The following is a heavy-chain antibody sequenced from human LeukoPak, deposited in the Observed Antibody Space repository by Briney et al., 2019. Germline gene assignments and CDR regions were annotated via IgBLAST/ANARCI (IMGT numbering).Heavy chain of an antibody. V-gene: IGHV3-21*01. Sequence: GGSLRLSCAASGFTFRTYNMNWVRQAPGKGLEWVSFISKTSTNIYYADSVKGRFTISRDNSKNTLYLQMNSLRAEDTAVYYCARPRFSSFDYWGQGTLVTVSS. J-gene: IGHJ4*02. CDR3: ARPRFSSFDY. CDR1: GFTFRTYN. D-gene: IGHD3-3*02. CDR2: ISKTSTNI.